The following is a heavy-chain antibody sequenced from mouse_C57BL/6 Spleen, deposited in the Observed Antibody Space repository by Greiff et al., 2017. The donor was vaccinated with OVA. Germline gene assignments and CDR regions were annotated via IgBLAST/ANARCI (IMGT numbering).Heavy chain of an antibody. CDR2: INPNNGGT. D-gene: IGHD2-3*01. J-gene: IGHJ3*01. CDR1: GYTFTDYY. V-gene: IGHV1-26*01. CDR3: ARFYDGYYVFAY. Sequence: VQLQQSGPELVKPGASVKISCKASGYTFTDYYMNWVKQSHGKSLEWIGDINPNNGGTSYNQKFKGKATLTVDKSSSTAYMELRSLTSEDSAVYYCARFYDGYYVFAYWGQGTLVTVSA.